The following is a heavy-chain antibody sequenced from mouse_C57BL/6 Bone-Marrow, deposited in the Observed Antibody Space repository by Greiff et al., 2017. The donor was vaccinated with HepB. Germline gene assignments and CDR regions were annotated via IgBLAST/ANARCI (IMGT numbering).Heavy chain of an antibody. D-gene: IGHD2-2*01. J-gene: IGHJ1*03. CDR1: GFNIKDYY. CDR3: TTEKGYGYDWGYFDV. CDR2: IDPEDGDT. V-gene: IGHV14-1*01. Sequence: VQLQQSGAELVRPGASVKLSCTASGFNIKDYYMHWVKQRPEQGLEWIGRIDPEDGDTEYAPKFQGKATMTADTSSHTAYLQLSSLTSEDTAVYYCTTEKGYGYDWGYFDVWGTGTTVTVSS.